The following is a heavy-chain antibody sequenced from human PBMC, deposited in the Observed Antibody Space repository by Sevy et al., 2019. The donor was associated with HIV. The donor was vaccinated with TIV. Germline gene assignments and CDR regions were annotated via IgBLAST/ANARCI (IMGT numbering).Heavy chain of an antibody. Sequence: GGSLRLSCAASGFTFSSYGMHWVRQALGKGLEWVAVIWYDGSNKYYADSVKGRFTISRDNSKNTLYLQMNSLRAEDTAVYYCARGSIREGDAFDIWGQGTMVTVSS. CDR3: ARGSIREGDAFDI. CDR1: GFTFSSYG. D-gene: IGHD1-26*01. CDR2: IWYDGSNK. V-gene: IGHV3-33*01. J-gene: IGHJ3*02.